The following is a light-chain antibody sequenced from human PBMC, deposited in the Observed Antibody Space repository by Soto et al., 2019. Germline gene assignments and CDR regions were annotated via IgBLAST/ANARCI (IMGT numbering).Light chain of an antibody. J-gene: IGKJ4*01. V-gene: IGKV3-11*01. CDR2: DAS. Sequence: EVVLTPSPVTLSLSPGERASLSCRASQSFRGLLAWYQQKPGQAPRLLIYDASNRATGIPARFSGSGSGTDFTLTISSLEPEDFAVYYCQQRSNWPLTFGGGTKVDIK. CDR3: QQRSNWPLT. CDR1: QSFRGL.